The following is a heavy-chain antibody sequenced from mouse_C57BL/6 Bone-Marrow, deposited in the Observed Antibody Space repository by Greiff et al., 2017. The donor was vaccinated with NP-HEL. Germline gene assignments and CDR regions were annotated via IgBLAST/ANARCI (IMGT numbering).Heavy chain of an antibody. Sequence: VQLQQSGAELVKPGASVKLSCKASGYTFTSYWMQWVKQRPGQGLEWIGEIDPSDSYTNYNQKFKGKATLTVDTSSSTAYMQLSSLTSEDSAVYYCASLTGGYFDYWGQGTTLTVSS. J-gene: IGHJ2*01. D-gene: IGHD4-1*01. CDR2: IDPSDSYT. CDR3: ASLTGGYFDY. CDR1: GYTFTSYW. V-gene: IGHV1-50*01.